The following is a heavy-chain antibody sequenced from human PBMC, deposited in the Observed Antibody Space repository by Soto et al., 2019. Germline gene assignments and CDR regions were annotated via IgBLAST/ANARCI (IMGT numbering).Heavy chain of an antibody. CDR2: IYPADSDT. Sequence: SYNGSGDIPPSDCNLVCRQMLGKGLEWMGSIYPADSDTRYSPSFQGQVTISADKSIRTAYLEWSSLKASDSGVYYCARIPHSSSCYY. V-gene: IGHV5-51*01. CDR1: GDIPPSDC. D-gene: IGHD1-26*01. CDR3: ARIPHSSSCYY. J-gene: IGHJ6*01.